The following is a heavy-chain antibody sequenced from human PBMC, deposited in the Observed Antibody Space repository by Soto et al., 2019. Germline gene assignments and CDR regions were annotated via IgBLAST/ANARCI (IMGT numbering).Heavy chain of an antibody. Sequence: QVQLVQSGAEVKKPGSSVKVSCKASGGTFSSYAISWVRQAPGQGLEWMGGIIPIFGTANYAQKFQGRVTITADESTRTAYRELRSLRSEDTAVYYCARSNGAYGDYVTVWFDPWGQGTLVTVSS. J-gene: IGHJ5*02. CDR1: GGTFSSYA. D-gene: IGHD4-17*01. V-gene: IGHV1-69*12. CDR2: IIPIFGTA. CDR3: ARSNGAYGDYVTVWFDP.